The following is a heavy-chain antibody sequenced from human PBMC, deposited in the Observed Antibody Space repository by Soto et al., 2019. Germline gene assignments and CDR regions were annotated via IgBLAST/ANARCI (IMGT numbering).Heavy chain of an antibody. D-gene: IGHD3-10*01. CDR2: AYHSADA. V-gene: IGHV4-59*13. Sequence: SETLSLTCTVSCVPIRSYFWTWIRQPPGKGLEWVGFAYHSADANYNPSLRNRATISTDPAKRQFSLRLSSVTAADTALYYCAGSKNRGVTVDYWGQGALVTVSS. J-gene: IGHJ4*02. CDR3: AGSKNRGVTVDY. CDR1: CVPIRSYF.